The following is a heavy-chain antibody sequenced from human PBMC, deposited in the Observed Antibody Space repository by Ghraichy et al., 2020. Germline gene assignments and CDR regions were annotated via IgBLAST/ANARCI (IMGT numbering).Heavy chain of an antibody. J-gene: IGHJ4*02. CDR1: GGSFSGYY. CDR3: ARGRVYYGSGRWSDY. D-gene: IGHD3-10*01. CDR2: INHSGST. V-gene: IGHV4-34*01. Sequence: SETLSLTCAVYGGSFSGYYWSWIRQPPGKGLEWIGEINHSGSTNYNPSLKSRVTISVDTSKNQFSLKLSSVTAADTAVYYCARGRVYYGSGRWSDYWGQGTLVTVSS.